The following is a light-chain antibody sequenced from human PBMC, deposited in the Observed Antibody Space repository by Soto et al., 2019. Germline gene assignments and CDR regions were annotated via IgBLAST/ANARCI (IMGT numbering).Light chain of an antibody. CDR3: QQYGSSLLT. Sequence: EIVLTQSPGTLSLSPGERAALSCRASQSVSSSYLAWYQQKPGQAPRLLIYGASSRATGIPDRFSGSGSGTDFTLTISRLEPEDFAVYYCQQYGSSLLTFVQGTKVEIK. CDR1: QSVSSSY. CDR2: GAS. V-gene: IGKV3-20*01. J-gene: IGKJ1*01.